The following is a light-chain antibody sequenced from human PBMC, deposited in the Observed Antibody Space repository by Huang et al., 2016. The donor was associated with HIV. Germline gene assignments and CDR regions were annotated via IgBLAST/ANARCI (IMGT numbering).Light chain of an antibody. CDR2: DAS. CDR1: QSVASD. CDR3: QQRSNWIT. Sequence: ETVLTQSPVTLSLSPGERATLSCRASQSVASDLAWYQQKPGQAPRLLIYDASNRATGIPARFSASGSGTDFSLTISSLEPEDFAVYYCQQRSNWITFGQGTRLEIK. V-gene: IGKV3-11*01. J-gene: IGKJ5*01.